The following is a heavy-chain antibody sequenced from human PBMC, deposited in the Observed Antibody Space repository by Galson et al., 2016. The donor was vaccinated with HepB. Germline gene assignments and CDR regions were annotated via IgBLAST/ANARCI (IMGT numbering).Heavy chain of an antibody. Sequence: SLRLSCAASGFTFSNSAFNWVRQAPGKGLEWVSGLHFYDGTYYRDSVQGRFTISKDNPKNVLYLQMNRLRVEDTAVYFCAKFNSSGFPLDALNMWGQGTMVAVSS. D-gene: IGHD3-22*01. CDR1: GFTFSNSA. J-gene: IGHJ3*02. V-gene: IGHV3-23*01. CDR3: AKFNSSGFPLDALNM. CDR2: LHFYDGT.